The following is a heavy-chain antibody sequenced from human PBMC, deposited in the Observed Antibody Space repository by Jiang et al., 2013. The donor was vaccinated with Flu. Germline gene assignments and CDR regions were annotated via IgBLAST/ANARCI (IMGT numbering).Heavy chain of an antibody. D-gene: IGHD6-13*01. CDR1: GYTFTSYY. V-gene: IGHV1-46*01. CDR2: INPSGGST. J-gene: IGHJ5*02. CDR3: ARVGIAAAGKGGNWFDP. Sequence: GAEVKKPGASVKVSCKASGYTFTSYYMHWVRQAPGQGLEWMGIINPSGGSTSYAQKFQGRVTMTRDTSTSTVYMGLSSLRSEDTAVYYCARVGIAAAGKGGNWFDPWGQGTLVTVSS.